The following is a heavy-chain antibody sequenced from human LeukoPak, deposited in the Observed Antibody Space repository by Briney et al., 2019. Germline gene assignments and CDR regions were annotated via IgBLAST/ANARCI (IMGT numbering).Heavy chain of an antibody. CDR1: GFTFNSFW. CDR2: INSDGIRT. D-gene: IGHD3-22*01. J-gene: IGHJ6*03. CDR3: ARGGSGSGYHYYYYYMDV. Sequence: PGGSLRLSCAASGFTFNSFWMYWVRQVPGKGLLWVARINSDGIRTSHADSVQGRFTISRDNANNTLYLRMNSLRVEDTAVYYCARGGSGSGYHYYYYYMDVWGKGTTVTISS. V-gene: IGHV3-74*01.